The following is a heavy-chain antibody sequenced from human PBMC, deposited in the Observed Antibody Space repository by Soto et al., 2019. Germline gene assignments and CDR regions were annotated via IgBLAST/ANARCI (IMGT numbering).Heavy chain of an antibody. D-gene: IGHD2-8*01. J-gene: IGHJ4*02. Sequence: GGSLTLSCAASGFPFSSYGMHWVRQAPGKGLEWVAVIPYDGSNKYYADSVKGRFTISRDNSKNTLYLQMNSLRAEDTAVYYCAKDFHGNGPLWGQGTLVTVSS. CDR3: AKDFHGNGPL. CDR2: IPYDGSNK. V-gene: IGHV3-30*18. CDR1: GFPFSSYG.